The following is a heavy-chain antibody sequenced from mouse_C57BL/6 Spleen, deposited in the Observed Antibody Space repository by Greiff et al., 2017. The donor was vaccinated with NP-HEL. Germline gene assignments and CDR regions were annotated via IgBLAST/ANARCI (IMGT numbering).Heavy chain of an antibody. D-gene: IGHD3-1*01. CDR1: GFSLTSYG. Sequence: VKLMESGPGLVAPSQSLSITCTVSGFSLTSYGVDWVRQSPGKGLEWLGVIWGVGSTNYNSALKSRLSISKDNSKSQVFLKMNSLQTDDTAMYYCARQLKDAMDYWGQGTSVTVSS. J-gene: IGHJ4*01. CDR2: IWGVGST. CDR3: ARQLKDAMDY. V-gene: IGHV2-6*01.